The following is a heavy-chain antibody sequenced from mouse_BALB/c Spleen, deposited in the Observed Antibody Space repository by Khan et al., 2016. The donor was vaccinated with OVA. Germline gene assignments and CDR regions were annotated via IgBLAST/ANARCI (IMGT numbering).Heavy chain of an antibody. Sequence: QVQLKESGAELAKPGASVKMSCKASGYTFTSYWMHWIKQRPGQGLEWIGYINPTSGYTDYNHKFKDKATLTADKSSSTAYMQLSSLTSDDSAVYYCARDRIDYWGQGTALTVSS. CDR3: ARDRIDY. V-gene: IGHV1-7*01. J-gene: IGHJ2*01. CDR1: GYTFTSYW. CDR2: INPTSGYT.